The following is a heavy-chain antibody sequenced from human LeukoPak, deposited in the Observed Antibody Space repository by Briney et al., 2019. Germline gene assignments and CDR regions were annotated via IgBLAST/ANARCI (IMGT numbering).Heavy chain of an antibody. V-gene: IGHV4-59*01. Sequence: PSETLSLTCTVSGGSISSYYWSWIRQPPGKGLEWIGYIYKSGGTNYNPSVRSRVSISLDTSKNQFSLKLSSVTAADTAVYFCARRYSSGWSPTFDYWARESWSPSPQ. D-gene: IGHD6-19*01. J-gene: IGHJ4*02. CDR3: ARRYSSGWSPTFDY. CDR1: GGSISSYY. CDR2: IYKSGGT.